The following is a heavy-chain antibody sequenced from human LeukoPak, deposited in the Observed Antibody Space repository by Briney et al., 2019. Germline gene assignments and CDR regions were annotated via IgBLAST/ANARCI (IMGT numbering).Heavy chain of an antibody. CDR2: IGGSGTSA. D-gene: IGHD2-21*02. V-gene: IGHV3-23*01. J-gene: IGHJ3*02. Sequence: GGSLRLSCAASGFTFSSYAMSWVRQAPGKGLEWVSAIGGSGTSAYYADSLKGRFTISRDNSKNTLYLQVNSLRAEYTAVYYCAKDPIVFNSGDYYLGAFNIWGQGAMVTVSS. CDR1: GFTFSSYA. CDR3: AKDPIVFNSGDYYLGAFNI.